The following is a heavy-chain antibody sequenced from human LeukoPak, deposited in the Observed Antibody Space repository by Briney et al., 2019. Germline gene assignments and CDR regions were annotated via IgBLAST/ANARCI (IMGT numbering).Heavy chain of an antibody. CDR1: GFTFSSYA. CDR2: ISSSGSTR. V-gene: IGHV3-48*03. D-gene: IGHD3/OR15-3a*01. CDR3: ARPDWA. J-gene: IGHJ5*02. Sequence: GGSLRLSCAASGFTFSSYAINWVRQAPGKGLEWVSYISSSGSTRYYADSVKGRFTISRDNAKNSLYLQMNSLRAEDTAVYYCARPDWAWGQGTLVTVSS.